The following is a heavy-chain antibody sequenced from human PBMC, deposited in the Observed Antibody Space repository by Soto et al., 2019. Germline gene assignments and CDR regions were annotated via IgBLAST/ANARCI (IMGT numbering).Heavy chain of an antibody. Sequence: PGGSLRLSCAASGFSFSSHGMHWVRQAPGKGLEWVAVISDDGRNKHYADSVKGRFTISRDNSKNTLYLQMNSLRVEDTAVYYCAKDRDYGPADYYFDYWGQGTLVTVSS. V-gene: IGHV3-30*18. CDR1: GFSFSSHG. D-gene: IGHD4-17*01. CDR3: AKDRDYGPADYYFDY. J-gene: IGHJ4*02. CDR2: ISDDGRNK.